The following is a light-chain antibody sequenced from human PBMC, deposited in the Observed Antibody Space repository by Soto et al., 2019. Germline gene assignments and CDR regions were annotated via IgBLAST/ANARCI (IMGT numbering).Light chain of an antibody. CDR3: AAWDDSLSGVV. J-gene: IGLJ2*01. CDR1: SSNIGSNY. CDR2: RNN. Sequence: QSVLTQPPSASGTPGQRVTISCSGSSSNIGSNYVFWYQHLPGTAPKLLIYRNNQRPSGVPDRFSGSKSGTSASLAISGLRSEDETDYYCAAWDDSLSGVVFGGGTQLPVL. V-gene: IGLV1-47*01.